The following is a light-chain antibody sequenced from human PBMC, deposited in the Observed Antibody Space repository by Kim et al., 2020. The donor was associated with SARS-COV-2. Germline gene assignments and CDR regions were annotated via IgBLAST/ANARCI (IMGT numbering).Light chain of an antibody. CDR1: QSVSSN. V-gene: IGKV3-15*01. CDR3: QQYNNWPLT. CDR2: GAS. J-gene: IGKJ4*01. Sequence: VSPGERATLPGRASQSVSSNLAWYQQKPGQAPRLLIYGASTRATGIPARFSGSGSGTEFTLTISSLQSEDFAVYYCQQYNNWPLTFGGGTKVDIK.